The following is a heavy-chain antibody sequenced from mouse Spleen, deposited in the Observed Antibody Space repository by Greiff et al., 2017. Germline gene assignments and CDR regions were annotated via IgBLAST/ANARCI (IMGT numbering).Heavy chain of an antibody. Sequence: VQLQQSGGGLVQPGGSLKLSCATSGFTFSDYYMYWVRQTPEKRLEWVAYISNGGGSTYYPDTVKGRFTISRDNAKNTLYLQMSRLKSEDTAMYYCARRGYGSSQAWFAYWGQGTLVTVSA. CDR3: ARRGYGSSQAWFAY. CDR2: ISNGGGST. V-gene: IGHV5-12*02. J-gene: IGHJ3*01. CDR1: GFTFSDYY. D-gene: IGHD1-1*01.